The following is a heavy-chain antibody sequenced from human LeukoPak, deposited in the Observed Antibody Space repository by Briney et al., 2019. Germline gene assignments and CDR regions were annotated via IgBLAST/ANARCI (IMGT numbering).Heavy chain of an antibody. CDR2: ISSSSTNI. CDR1: GFTFSSYT. V-gene: IGHV3-48*01. J-gene: IGHJ4*02. Sequence: GGSLRLSCAASGFTFSSYTMNWVRQAPGKGLEWVSYISSSSTNIYYADSVKGRFTISRDNAKNSLYLQMNSLRAEDTAVYYCARVGDDYGGYPIDYWGQGTLVTVSS. D-gene: IGHD4-17*01. CDR3: ARVGDDYGGYPIDY.